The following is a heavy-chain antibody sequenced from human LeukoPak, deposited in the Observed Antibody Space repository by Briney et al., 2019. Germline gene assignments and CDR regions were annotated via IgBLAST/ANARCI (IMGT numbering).Heavy chain of an antibody. Sequence: GGSLRLSCTASGFTFSSYSMSWVRQAPGKGLEWVLVTSGSGDSTYYADSVKGRFTISRDNSKNTLYLQMNSLRAEDTAVYYWARAPMVRGGDYFDYWGQGTLVTVSS. CDR1: GFTFSSYS. D-gene: IGHD3-10*01. V-gene: IGHV3-23*01. CDR2: TSGSGDST. CDR3: ARAPMVRGGDYFDY. J-gene: IGHJ4*02.